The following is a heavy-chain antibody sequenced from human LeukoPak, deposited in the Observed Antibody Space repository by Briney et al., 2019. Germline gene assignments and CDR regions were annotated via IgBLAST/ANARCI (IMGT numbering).Heavy chain of an antibody. J-gene: IGHJ4*02. Sequence: GASLRLSCVASGFTFNNYAMSWVRQAPGKGLEWVSGISGSGGSTYYADSVEGRFTISRDNSKNTLFLQINSLRAEDTAVYYCAKSANTWPYYFDYWGQGTLVTVSS. CDR3: AKSANTWPYYFDY. V-gene: IGHV3-23*01. D-gene: IGHD3-10*01. CDR1: GFTFNNYA. CDR2: ISGSGGST.